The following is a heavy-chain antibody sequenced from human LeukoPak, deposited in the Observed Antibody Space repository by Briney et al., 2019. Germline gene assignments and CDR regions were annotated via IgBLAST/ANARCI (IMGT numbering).Heavy chain of an antibody. Sequence: PSETLSLTCTVSGGSISSGGYYWSWIRQHRGKGREWIGYIYYSGSTYNNPSLKSRVTISVNTSKNQFSLKLSSVTAADTAVYYCARGRYYYDSSGYYRPFSFDIWGQGTMVTVSS. J-gene: IGHJ3*02. CDR1: GGSISSGGYY. CDR3: ARGRYYYDSSGYYRPFSFDI. V-gene: IGHV4-31*03. CDR2: IYYSGST. D-gene: IGHD3-22*01.